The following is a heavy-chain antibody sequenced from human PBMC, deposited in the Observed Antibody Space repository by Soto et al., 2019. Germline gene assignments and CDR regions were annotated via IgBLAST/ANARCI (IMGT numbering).Heavy chain of an antibody. D-gene: IGHD2-2*02. V-gene: IGHV3-74*01. J-gene: IGHJ5*02. CDR2: INSDGSST. CDR3: ARWGCSSTSCYTKHNWFDP. CDR1: GFTFSSYW. Sequence: GGSLRLSCAASGFTFSSYWMHWVRQAPGKGLVWVSRINSDGSSTSYADSVKGRFTISRDNAKNTLYLQMNSLRAEDTAVYYCARWGCSSTSCYTKHNWFDPWGQGALVTVSS.